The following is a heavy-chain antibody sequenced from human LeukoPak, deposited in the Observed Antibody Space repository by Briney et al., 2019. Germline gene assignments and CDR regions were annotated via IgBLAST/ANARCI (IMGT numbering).Heavy chain of an antibody. J-gene: IGHJ5*02. CDR3: AKPPGTLWFGPDP. CDR2: TSGSGGST. V-gene: IGHV3-23*01. D-gene: IGHD3-10*01. CDR1: GFTFSSYA. Sequence: GGSLRLSCAVSGFTFSSYAMSWVRQAPGKGLEWVSATSGSGGSTYYADSVKGRFTISRDNSKNTLYLLMNSLRAEDTAVYYCAKPPGTLWFGPDPWGQGTLVTVSS.